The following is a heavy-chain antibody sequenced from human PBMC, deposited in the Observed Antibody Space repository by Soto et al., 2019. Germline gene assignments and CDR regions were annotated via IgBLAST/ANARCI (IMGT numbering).Heavy chain of an antibody. CDR3: ARTASAGKYYYGMDV. CDR2: IYPGDSDT. CDR1: GYSFTNYW. Sequence: GESLKISCKGSGYSFTNYWIGWVRQMPGKGLECMGIIYPGDSDTRYSPSFQGQVTISADKSISTACLQWSSLKASDTAMYYCARTASAGKYYYGMDVWGQGTTVTVSS. V-gene: IGHV5-51*01. J-gene: IGHJ6*02. D-gene: IGHD6-13*01.